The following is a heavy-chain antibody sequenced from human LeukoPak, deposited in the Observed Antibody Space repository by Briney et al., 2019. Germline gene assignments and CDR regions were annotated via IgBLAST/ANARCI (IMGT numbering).Heavy chain of an antibody. CDR3: AREPVTTQGEDY. D-gene: IGHD4-17*01. CDR1: GYTFTSSG. V-gene: IGHV1-18*01. J-gene: IGHJ4*02. Sequence: ASVKVSCKASGYTFTSSGISWVRQAPGQGLEWMGWISAYNGNTNYAQKLQGRVTMTTDTSTSTAYMELRRLSSDDTAVYYCAREPVTTQGEDYWGQGTLVTVSS. CDR2: ISAYNGNT.